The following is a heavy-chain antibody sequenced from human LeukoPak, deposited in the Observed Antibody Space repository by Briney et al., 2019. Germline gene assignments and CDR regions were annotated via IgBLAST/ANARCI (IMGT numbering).Heavy chain of an antibody. CDR1: GYTFTSYY. J-gene: IGHJ4*02. Sequence: ASVKVSCKASGYTFTSYYMHWVRQAPGQGLEWMGIINPSGGSTSYAQKFQGRVTMTRDTSTSTVYMELSSLRSEDTAVYYCAKGRTEVTRGPYFDYWGQGTVVTVSS. CDR2: INPSGGST. CDR3: AKGRTEVTRGPYFDY. D-gene: IGHD3/OR15-3a*01. V-gene: IGHV1-46*01.